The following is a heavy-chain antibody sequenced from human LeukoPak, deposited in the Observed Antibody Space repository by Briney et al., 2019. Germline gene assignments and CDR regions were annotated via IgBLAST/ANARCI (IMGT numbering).Heavy chain of an antibody. CDR1: GFTFSSYS. J-gene: IGHJ4*02. CDR2: ISSSSSTI. D-gene: IGHD6-19*01. CDR3: ARDSSGWYVTLPRFDY. V-gene: IGHV3-48*01. Sequence: QSGGSLRLSCAASGFTFSSYSMNWVRQAPGKGLEWVSYISSSSSTIYYADSVKGRFTISRDNSKNTLYLQMNSLRAEDTAVYYCARDSSGWYVTLPRFDYWGQGTLVTVSS.